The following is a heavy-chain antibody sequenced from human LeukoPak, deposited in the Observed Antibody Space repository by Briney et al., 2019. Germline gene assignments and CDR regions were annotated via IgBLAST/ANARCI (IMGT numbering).Heavy chain of an antibody. V-gene: IGHV1-69*04. CDR3: ARDPPYSSSPRVFDY. D-gene: IGHD6-6*01. J-gene: IGHJ4*02. CDR2: IIPILGIA. Sequence: SVKVSCKASGGTFSSYTISWVRQAPGQGLEWMGRIIPILGIANYAQKFQGRVTITADKSTSTAYMELSSLRSEDTAVYYCARDPPYSSSPRVFDYWGQGTLVTVS. CDR1: GGTFSSYT.